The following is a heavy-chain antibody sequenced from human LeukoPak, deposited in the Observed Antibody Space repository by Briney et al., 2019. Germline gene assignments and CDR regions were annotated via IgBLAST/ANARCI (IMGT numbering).Heavy chain of an antibody. CDR3: ASADTGYSSSWYTYYFDY. Sequence: ASVKVSCKASGYTFTGYYMHWVRQAPGQGLEWMGWINPNSGGTNYAQKFQGRVTMTRDTSISTAYMELSRLRSDDTAVYYCASADTGYSSSWYTYYFDYWGQGTLVTVSS. J-gene: IGHJ4*02. V-gene: IGHV1-2*02. CDR1: GYTFTGYY. D-gene: IGHD6-13*01. CDR2: INPNSGGT.